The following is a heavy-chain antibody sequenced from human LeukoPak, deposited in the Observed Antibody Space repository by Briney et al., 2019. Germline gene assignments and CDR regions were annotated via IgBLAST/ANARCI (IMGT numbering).Heavy chain of an antibody. D-gene: IGHD6-13*01. J-gene: IGHJ4*02. CDR1: GFTFSSYG. Sequence: GGSLRLSCAASGFTFSSYGMHWVRQAPGKGLEWVAVIWYDGSNKYYADSVKGRFIISRDNSKNTLYLQMNSLRAEDTAVYYCARGIAAVAGGYFDYWGQGTLVTVSS. V-gene: IGHV3-33*01. CDR3: ARGIAAVAGGYFDY. CDR2: IWYDGSNK.